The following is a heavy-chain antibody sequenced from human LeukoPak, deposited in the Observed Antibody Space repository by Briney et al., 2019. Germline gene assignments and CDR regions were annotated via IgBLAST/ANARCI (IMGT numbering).Heavy chain of an antibody. Sequence: SETLSLTCTVPGGSISSYYWSWIRQPPGKGLEWIGYIYYTGSTNYNPSLKSRVTISINASKNQLSLELSSVTAADTAVYYCARSPVRMAAPRRAFDYWGQGTLVTVSS. J-gene: IGHJ4*02. CDR1: GGSISSYY. CDR3: ARSPVRMAAPRRAFDY. D-gene: IGHD6-25*01. CDR2: IYYTGST. V-gene: IGHV4-59*01.